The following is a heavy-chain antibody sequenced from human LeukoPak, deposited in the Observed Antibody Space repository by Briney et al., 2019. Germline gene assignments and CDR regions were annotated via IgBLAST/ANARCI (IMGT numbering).Heavy chain of an antibody. CDR1: GFTFSNAW. D-gene: IGHD6-13*01. Sequence: GSLRLSCAASGFTFSNAWMSWVRQAPGKGLEWIGEIHHTGSTNYMPSLKSRVTIALDKSKNQFSLKLNSVTAADTAIYYCAGQGGYRQDYWGQGALVTVSS. J-gene: IGHJ4*02. V-gene: IGHV4-4*02. CDR2: IHHTGST. CDR3: AGQGGYRQDY.